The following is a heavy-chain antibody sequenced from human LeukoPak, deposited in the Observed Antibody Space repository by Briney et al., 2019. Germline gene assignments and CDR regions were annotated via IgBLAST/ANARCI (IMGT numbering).Heavy chain of an antibody. V-gene: IGHV1-2*02. CDR1: GYTFTGYY. D-gene: IGHD6-19*01. CDR3: ARVAVAGTNYYYYYMDV. J-gene: IGHJ6*03. CDR2: INPNSGGT. Sequence: GASVKVSCKASGYTFTGYYMHWVRQAPGQGLEWMGWINPNSGGTNYAQKFQGRVTMTRGTSISTAYMELSRLRSDDTAVYYCARVAVAGTNYYYYYMDVWGKGTTVTVSS.